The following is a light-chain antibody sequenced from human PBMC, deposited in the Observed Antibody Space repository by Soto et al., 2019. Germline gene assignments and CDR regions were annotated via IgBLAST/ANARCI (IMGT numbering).Light chain of an antibody. Sequence: EIVLTQSPVTLSLSPGERATLSCRSSQSVRTYLAWYQFKPGQAPRLLIYDASRRASVVPARFSGSGSGTDFTLTISSLAPEDFALYYCQQRNTWPPLTFGQGTRLEIK. CDR3: QQRNTWPPLT. J-gene: IGKJ5*01. CDR1: QSVRTY. CDR2: DAS. V-gene: IGKV3-11*01.